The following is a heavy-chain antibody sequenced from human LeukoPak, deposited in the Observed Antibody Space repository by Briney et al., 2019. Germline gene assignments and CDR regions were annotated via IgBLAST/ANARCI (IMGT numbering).Heavy chain of an antibody. Sequence: SETLSLTCTVSGGSISSGTYYWSWIRQPAGKGLEWIGRIYISGSTNYNPSLKSRVTMSVDMSRNQFSLKLSSVTAADTAVYYCARVNYYDSSGYYAFDYWGQGTLVTVSS. CDR1: GGSISSGTYY. J-gene: IGHJ4*02. CDR3: ARVNYYDSSGYYAFDY. D-gene: IGHD3-22*01. V-gene: IGHV4-61*02. CDR2: IYISGST.